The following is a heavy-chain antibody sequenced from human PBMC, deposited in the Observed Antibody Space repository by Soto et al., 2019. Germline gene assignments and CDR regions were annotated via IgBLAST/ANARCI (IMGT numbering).Heavy chain of an antibody. CDR3: SIAARPDYYYYYGMDV. CDR1: GFTFSGSA. CDR2: IRSKANSYAT. J-gene: IGHJ6*02. D-gene: IGHD6-6*01. V-gene: IGHV3-73*01. Sequence: GGSLRLSCAASGFTFSGSAMHWVRQASGKGLEWVGRIRSKANSYATAYAASAKGRFTISRDDSKNTAYLQMNSLKTEDTAVYYCSIAARPDYYYYYGMDVWGQGTTVTVSS.